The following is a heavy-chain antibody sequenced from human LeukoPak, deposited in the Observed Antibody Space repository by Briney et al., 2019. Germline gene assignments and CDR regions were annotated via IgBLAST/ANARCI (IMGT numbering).Heavy chain of an antibody. CDR1: GYTFTRNY. J-gene: IGHJ4*02. CDR2: INPTGGST. V-gene: IGHV1-46*01. CDR3: ARGDTTRELEY. Sequence: SVTVSCKASGYTFTRNYMHWVRQAPGQGLEWMGIINPTGGSTTYAQKFQGRVTMTRDTSTSTVYMELSSLRSEDTAVYYCARGDTTRELEYWGQGTPVTVSS. D-gene: IGHD3-3*01.